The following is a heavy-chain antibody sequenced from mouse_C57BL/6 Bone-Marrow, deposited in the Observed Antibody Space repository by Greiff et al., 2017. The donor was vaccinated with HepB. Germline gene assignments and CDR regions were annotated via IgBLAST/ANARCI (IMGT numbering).Heavy chain of an antibody. Sequence: EVQVVESGGGLVQSGRSLRLSCATSGFTFSDFYMEWVRQAPGKGLEWIAASRNKANDYTTEYSASVKGRFIVSRDTSQSILYLQMNALRAEDTAIYYCARDAPYYYGSSYVDWYFDVWGTGTTVTVSS. CDR3: ARDAPYYYGSSYVDWYFDV. CDR2: SRNKANDYTT. J-gene: IGHJ1*03. D-gene: IGHD1-1*01. CDR1: GFTFSDFY. V-gene: IGHV7-1*01.